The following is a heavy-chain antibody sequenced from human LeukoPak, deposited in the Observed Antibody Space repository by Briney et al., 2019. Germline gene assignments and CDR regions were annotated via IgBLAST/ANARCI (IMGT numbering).Heavy chain of an antibody. V-gene: IGHV4-39*01. Sequence: SETLSLTCTVSGVSISGSTSYWGWFRQPPGKGLEWIGTIYYSGSTYYNPSLKSRVTISVDTSKNQFSLKLSSVTAADTAVYYCARGGSTPQKFDYTGFDPWGQGTLVTVSS. D-gene: IGHD4-11*01. J-gene: IGHJ5*02. CDR2: IYYSGST. CDR3: ARGGSTPQKFDYTGFDP. CDR1: GVSISGSTSY.